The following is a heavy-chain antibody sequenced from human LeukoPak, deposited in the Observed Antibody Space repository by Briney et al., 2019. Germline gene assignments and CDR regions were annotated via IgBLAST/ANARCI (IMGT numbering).Heavy chain of an antibody. CDR3: ARNEGQQPFAIDY. V-gene: IGHV4-34*01. CDR2: INHSGST. D-gene: IGHD6-13*01. J-gene: IGHJ4*02. CDR1: GGSFSGYY. Sequence: SETLSLTCAVYGGSFSGYYWSWIRQPPGKGLEWIGEINHSGSTNYNPSLKSRVTISVDTSKNQFSLKLSSVTAADTAVYYCARNEGQQPFAIDYWGQGTLVTVSS.